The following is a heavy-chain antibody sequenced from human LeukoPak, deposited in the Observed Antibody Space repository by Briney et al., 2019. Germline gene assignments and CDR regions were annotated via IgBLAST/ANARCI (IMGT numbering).Heavy chain of an antibody. Sequence: PGGSLRLSCVASGFAVSSKYMSWIRQAPGKGLEWVSVIYTGGSTHYPDSVMGRFTISRDDSKNPVSLQMNSLRAEDTAVYYCARNLGTLATGGVALDIWGQGTMVTVAS. CDR1: GFAVSSKY. CDR3: ARNLGTLATGGVALDI. V-gene: IGHV3-66*01. D-gene: IGHD1-14*01. CDR2: IYTGGST. J-gene: IGHJ3*02.